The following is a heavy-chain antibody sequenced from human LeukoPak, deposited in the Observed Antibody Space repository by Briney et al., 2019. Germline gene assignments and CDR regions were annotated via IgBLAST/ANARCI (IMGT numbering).Heavy chain of an antibody. J-gene: IGHJ4*02. CDR3: ARFGYDSSGYQYTGLDY. CDR1: GGSISSYY. CDR2: IYTSGST. D-gene: IGHD3-22*01. Sequence: SETLSLTCTVSGGSISSYYWSWIRQPPGKGLERIGYIYTSGSTNYNPSLKSRVTISVDTSKNQFSLKLSSVTAADTAVYYCARFGYDSSGYQYTGLDYWGQGTLVTVSS. V-gene: IGHV4-4*09.